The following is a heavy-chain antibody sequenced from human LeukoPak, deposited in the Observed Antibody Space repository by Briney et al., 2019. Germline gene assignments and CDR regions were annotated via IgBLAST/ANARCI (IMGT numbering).Heavy chain of an antibody. V-gene: IGHV3-74*01. D-gene: IGHD5-18*01. CDR3: ARGSYGYEY. J-gene: IGHJ4*02. CDR1: GFIFSSYW. Sequence: GGSLRLSCAASGFIFSSYWMHWVRQGPGKGLVWVSRINSDGSSTTYADSVKGRFTISRDNAKNTLYLQMNSLRAEDTAVYYCARGSYGYEYWGQGTLVTVSS. CDR2: INSDGSST.